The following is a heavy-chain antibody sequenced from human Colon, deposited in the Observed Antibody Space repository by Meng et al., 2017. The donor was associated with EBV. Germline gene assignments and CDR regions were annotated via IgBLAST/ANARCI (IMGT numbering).Heavy chain of an antibody. J-gene: IGHJ4*02. V-gene: IGHV4-39*07. CDR1: GGSHTYRDLF. Sequence: LHHVDSVPGLVNPSEALALSCTFAGGSHTYRDLFCGSMRPPPGTGMGCIGNIDYTGSPSYNPSLKSLVTISLDTSKNQFSLKLSSLTAADTAVYFCARDGNTDSDSDYWGQGTLVTVSS. CDR2: IDYTGSP. D-gene: IGHD4-11*01. CDR3: ARDGNTDSDSDY.